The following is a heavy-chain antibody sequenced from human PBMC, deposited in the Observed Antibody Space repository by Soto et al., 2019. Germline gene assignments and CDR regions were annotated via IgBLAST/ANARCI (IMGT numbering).Heavy chain of an antibody. D-gene: IGHD1-26*01. Sequence: LSLTCTVSGASVSSGNYYWSWIRQPPGKGLECIGYISYSGSTNYNPSLKSRVTISIDTSKNQFSLKLSSVTAADTAVYYCARGSGSYYAYWGQGTLVTVS. CDR3: ARGSGSYYAY. CDR2: ISYSGST. CDR1: GASVSSGNYY. V-gene: IGHV4-61*01. J-gene: IGHJ4*02.